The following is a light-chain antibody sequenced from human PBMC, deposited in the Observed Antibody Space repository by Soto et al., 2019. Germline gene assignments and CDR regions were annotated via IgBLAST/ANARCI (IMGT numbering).Light chain of an antibody. J-gene: IGKJ2*01. CDR2: KAS. CDR1: QSIDSW. CDR3: QQYNSYSGWYS. Sequence: DIQMTQSPSTLSASVGDRVTITCRASQSIDSWLAWYQQKPGKAPKLLIYKASSLDYRVPSRFSGSGAGTEFTLTISSLQPDDFATYYCQQYNSYSGWYSFGQGTKLEIK. V-gene: IGKV1-5*03.